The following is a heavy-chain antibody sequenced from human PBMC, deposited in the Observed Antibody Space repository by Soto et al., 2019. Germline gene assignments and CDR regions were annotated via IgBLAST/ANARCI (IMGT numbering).Heavy chain of an antibody. J-gene: IGHJ5*02. CDR3: ARDPREYYGSGMLRRLWFDP. CDR1: GYTFTSYG. V-gene: IGHV1-18*04. D-gene: IGHD3-10*01. Sequence: ASVKVSCKASGYTFTSYGISWVRQAPGQGLGWMGWISAYNGNTNYAQKLQGRVTMTTDTSTRTAYMELRSLRSDDTAVYYCARDPREYYGSGMLRRLWFDPWGQGTLVTVSS. CDR2: ISAYNGNT.